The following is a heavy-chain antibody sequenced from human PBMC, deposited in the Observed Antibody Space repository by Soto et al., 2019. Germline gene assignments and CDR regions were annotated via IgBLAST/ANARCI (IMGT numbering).Heavy chain of an antibody. V-gene: IGHV2-5*02. CDR2: IYWDVEK. Sequence: QITLKESGPTLVKPTQTLTLTCTFSGFSLSTSGVGVGWIRQPPGKALEWLALIYWDVEKRYSPSLKSRLTITKDSSKNQVVLTMTNMDPVDTDTYYWAHRKGYSSRSGSYYNVYYFDYWGQGTLVTVSS. J-gene: IGHJ4*02. CDR1: GFSLSTSGVG. D-gene: IGHD3-10*01. CDR3: AHRKGYSSRSGSYYNVYYFDY.